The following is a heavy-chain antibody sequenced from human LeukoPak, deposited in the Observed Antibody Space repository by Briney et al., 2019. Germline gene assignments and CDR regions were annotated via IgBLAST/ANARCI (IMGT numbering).Heavy chain of an antibody. CDR3: ARRGSYYYYMDV. D-gene: IGHD2-15*01. CDR2: ISSNRGST. Sequence: PGGSLRLSCAASGFTFSSYAMHWVRQAPGKGLEYVSAISSNRGSTYYANSVKGRFTISRDNSKNTLYLQMGSLRAEDMAVYYCARRGSYYYYMDVWGKGTTVTVSS. CDR1: GFTFSSYA. V-gene: IGHV3-64*01. J-gene: IGHJ6*03.